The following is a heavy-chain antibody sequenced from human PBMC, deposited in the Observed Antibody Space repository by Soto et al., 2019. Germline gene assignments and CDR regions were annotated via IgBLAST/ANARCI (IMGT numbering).Heavy chain of an antibody. J-gene: IGHJ5*02. V-gene: IGHV4-4*02. CDR1: GVSISSHDW. CDR2: SHQSGNT. Sequence: SETLSLTCAVSGVSISSHDWWTWVRQPPGKGLEWIGESHQSGNTNYNSSLESRVTISVDNSKNQFTLRLSPVTVADTAVYYFTKDAKFDDIYTGYFVNDLWGQGTPVTVSS. D-gene: IGHD3-9*01. CDR3: TKDAKFDDIYTGYFVNDL.